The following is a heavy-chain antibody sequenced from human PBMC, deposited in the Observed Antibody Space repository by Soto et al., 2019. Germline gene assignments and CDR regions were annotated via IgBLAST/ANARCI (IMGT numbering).Heavy chain of an antibody. CDR1: GGSISSSSYY. CDR3: ARLYDYIWGSYRFFDY. D-gene: IGHD3-16*02. J-gene: IGHJ4*02. V-gene: IGHV4-39*01. CDR2: IYYSGST. Sequence: PSETLSLTCTVSGGSISSSSYYWGWIRQPPGMGLEWIGSIYYSGSTYYNPSLKSRVTISVDTSNNQFSLKLSSVTAADTAVYYCARLYDYIWGSYRFFDYWGQGTLVTVS.